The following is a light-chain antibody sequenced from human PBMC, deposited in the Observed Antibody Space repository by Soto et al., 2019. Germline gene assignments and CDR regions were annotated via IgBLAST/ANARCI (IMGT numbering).Light chain of an antibody. CDR3: QQYGSSPPLS. Sequence: EIVLTQSPGTLSLSPGDRATLSCRASQSVSSSYLAWYQQKAGQAPRLLIYGAFSRATGIPDRFSGSGSGTDFTLTISRLEPEDSAVYYCQQYGSSPPLSFGGGTKVEIK. CDR1: QSVSSSY. J-gene: IGKJ4*01. V-gene: IGKV3-20*01. CDR2: GAF.